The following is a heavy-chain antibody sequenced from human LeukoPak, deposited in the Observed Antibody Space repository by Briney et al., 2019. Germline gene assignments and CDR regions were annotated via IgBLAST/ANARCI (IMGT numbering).Heavy chain of an antibody. V-gene: IGHV4-30-2*01. CDR1: GGSVSSGDYY. J-gene: IGHJ3*02. CDR3: ARLRLRYDSNGYSTSYEAVDI. Sequence: SETLSLTCTVSGGSVSSGDYYWSWIRQPPGKGLEWIGSVYHSGETYYNPSLNSRVTISVDRSKNQFSLKLNSVTAADTAVYYCARLRLRYDSNGYSTSYEAVDIWGQGTVVTVSS. D-gene: IGHD3-22*01. CDR2: VYHSGET.